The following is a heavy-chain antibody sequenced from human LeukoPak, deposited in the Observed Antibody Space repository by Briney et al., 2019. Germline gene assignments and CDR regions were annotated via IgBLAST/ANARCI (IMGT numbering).Heavy chain of an antibody. V-gene: IGHV3-13*04. J-gene: IGHJ4*02. D-gene: IGHD3-22*01. CDR3: ASLQYYYDSSGYLDDY. CDR2: IGPAGDT. CDR1: GFTFSSFD. Sequence: PGGSLRLSCAASGFTFSSFDMHWVRQVTGKGLEWVSGIGPAGDTYYPGSVKGRFTVSRENAKNSLYLQMNSLRAGDTAVYYCASLQYYYDSSGYLDDYWGQGTLVTVSS.